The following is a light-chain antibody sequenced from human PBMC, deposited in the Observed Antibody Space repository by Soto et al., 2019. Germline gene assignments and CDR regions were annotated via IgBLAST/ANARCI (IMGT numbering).Light chain of an antibody. V-gene: IGKV3-20*01. CDR1: QSVSNNY. Sequence: EIVLTQSPGTLSLSPGERATLSCRASQSVSNNYLAWYQQKPGQAPRLLIYGASNRATGIPDRFSGSGSGTDFTLTISRLEPEDFAVYYCRHFGSSRGTFGQGTKVDIK. CDR3: RHFGSSRGT. CDR2: GAS. J-gene: IGKJ1*01.